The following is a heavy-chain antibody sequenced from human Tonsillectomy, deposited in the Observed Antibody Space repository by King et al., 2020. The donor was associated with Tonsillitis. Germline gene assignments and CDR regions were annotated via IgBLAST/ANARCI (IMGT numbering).Heavy chain of an antibody. J-gene: IGHJ4*02. D-gene: IGHD4-23*01. CDR3: ARRGGTVVTWDHFDF. CDR1: GDSVSHYY. Sequence: QLQESGPGLVKPSETLSLTCTVSGDSVSHYYWSWIRQPPGKGLECIAYISYSGSTDYNPSLKSRVTISIDTSKNQFSLKLSSVTAADTAEYYCARRGGTVVTWDHFDFWGQGTLVTVSS. V-gene: IGHV4-59*08. CDR2: ISYSGST.